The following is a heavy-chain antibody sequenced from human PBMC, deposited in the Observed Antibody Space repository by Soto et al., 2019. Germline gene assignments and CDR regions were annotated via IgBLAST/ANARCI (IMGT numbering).Heavy chain of an antibody. CDR3: ATRSPAFDY. Sequence: ASVKVSCKTSGYIFTSFGISWVRQAPGQGLEWMGWITTDKGKTNYAQKFQGRVTMTTDTSTSTAYMELRSLRSDDTAVYYCATRSPAFDYWGQGTLVTVSS. J-gene: IGHJ4*02. CDR2: ITTDKGKT. CDR1: GYIFTSFG. V-gene: IGHV1-18*01.